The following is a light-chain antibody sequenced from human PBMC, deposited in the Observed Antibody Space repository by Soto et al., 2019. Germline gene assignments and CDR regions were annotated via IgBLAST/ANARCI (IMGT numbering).Light chain of an antibody. J-gene: IGLJ3*02. CDR3: QSYDSRRSGSV. V-gene: IGLV1-40*01. CDR1: SSNIGAGYD. Sequence: QAVVTQPPSVSGAPGQRVTISCTGSSSNIGAGYDVHWYQQLPGTAPKLLIYGNSNRPSGVPDRFSGSKSGTSASLAITGLQAEDEADYYCQSYDSRRSGSVFGGGTKLTVL. CDR2: GNS.